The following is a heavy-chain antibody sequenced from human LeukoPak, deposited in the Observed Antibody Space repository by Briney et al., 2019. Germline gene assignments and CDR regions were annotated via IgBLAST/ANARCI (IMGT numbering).Heavy chain of an antibody. Sequence: ASVKVSCKASGYTFTSYDINWVRQATGQGLEWMGWMNPNSGNTGYAQKFQGRVTMTRNTSISTAYMELSSLRFEDTAVYYCARDTVNYYGSGSYLGYFDYWGQGTLVTVSS. CDR3: ARDTVNYYGSGSYLGYFDY. CDR2: MNPNSGNT. CDR1: GYTFTSYD. V-gene: IGHV1-8*01. D-gene: IGHD3-10*01. J-gene: IGHJ4*02.